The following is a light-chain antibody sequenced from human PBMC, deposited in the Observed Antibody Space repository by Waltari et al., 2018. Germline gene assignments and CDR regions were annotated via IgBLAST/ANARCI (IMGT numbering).Light chain of an antibody. CDR1: QDISSL. J-gene: IGKJ3*01. Sequence: DVQLTQSPSFLSASVGDRVTITCRASQDISSLLAWYQQKPGRAPKLLIYAASLLQTGVHSRFSGSGSGTDFTLTISSLQPEDFATYYCQQLNNYPFTFGPGTKVDMK. CDR2: AAS. CDR3: QQLNNYPFT. V-gene: IGKV1-9*01.